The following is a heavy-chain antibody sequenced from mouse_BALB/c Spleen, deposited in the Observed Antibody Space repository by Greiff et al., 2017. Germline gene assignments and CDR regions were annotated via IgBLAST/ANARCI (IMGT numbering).Heavy chain of an antibody. CDR3: ARQGGNYFYWYFDV. J-gene: IGHJ1*01. Sequence: EVKVVESGGGLVQPGGSRKLSCAASGFTFSSFGMHWVRQAPEKGLEWVAYISSGSSTIYYADTVKGRFTISRDNPKNTLFLQMTSLRSEDTAMYYCARQGGNYFYWYFDVWGAGTTVTVSS. CDR2: ISSGSSTI. V-gene: IGHV5-17*02. D-gene: IGHD2-1*01. CDR1: GFTFSSFG.